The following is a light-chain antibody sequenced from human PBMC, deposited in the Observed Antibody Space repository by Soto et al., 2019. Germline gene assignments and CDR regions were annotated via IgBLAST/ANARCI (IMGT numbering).Light chain of an antibody. CDR2: DAS. CDR1: QSVSSY. V-gene: IGKV3-11*01. Sequence: EIVLTQSPATLSLSPGERATLSCRASQSVSSYLAWYQQKPGQAPRLLIYDASNRATGIPARFSGSGSGTDFTLPISSLETEDFAVYYCQQRSNWPPNTFGQGTRLEIK. J-gene: IGKJ5*01. CDR3: QQRSNWPPNT.